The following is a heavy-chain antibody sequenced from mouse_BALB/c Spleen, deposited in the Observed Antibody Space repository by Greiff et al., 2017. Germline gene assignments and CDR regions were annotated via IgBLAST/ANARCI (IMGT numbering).Heavy chain of an antibody. CDR1: GFAFPSYD. V-gene: IGHV5-12-1*01. CDR2: ISSGGGST. Sequence: EVNVVESGGGLVKPGGSLKLSCAASGFAFPSYDMSWVRQTPEKRLEWVAYISSGGGSTYYPDTVKGRFTISRDNAKNTLYLQMSSRKSEDTAMYYCARQNDENYAMDYWGQGTAVTVSA. J-gene: IGHJ4*01. D-gene: IGHD2-12*01. CDR3: ARQNDENYAMDY.